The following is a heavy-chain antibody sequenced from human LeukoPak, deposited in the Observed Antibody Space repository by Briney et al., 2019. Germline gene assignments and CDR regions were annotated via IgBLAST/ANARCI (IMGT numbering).Heavy chain of an antibody. D-gene: IGHD1-26*01. Sequence: GGSLRLSCAASGFTFSNHWVHWVRQAPGKGLVWVSRINADGSSTSYADSVKGRFTISRDNAKNTLFLQMNSLRAEDTAVYYCARGGGATLARYWGQGTLVTVSS. CDR2: INADGSST. CDR3: ARGGGATLARY. CDR1: GFTFSNHW. J-gene: IGHJ4*02. V-gene: IGHV3-74*01.